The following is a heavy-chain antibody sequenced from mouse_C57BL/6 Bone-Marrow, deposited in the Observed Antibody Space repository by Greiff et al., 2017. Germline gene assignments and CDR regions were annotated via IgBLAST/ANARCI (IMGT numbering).Heavy chain of an antibody. J-gene: IGHJ3*01. CDR2: IWWDDDK. V-gene: IGHV8-8*01. Sequence: QVTLKVSGPGILQPSQTLSLTCSFSGFSLSTFGMGVGWIRQPSGKGLEWLAHIWWDDDKYYNPALKSRLTISKATSKSQVFLKIANVDTADTATYYCARSRHYGSSYQFAYWGQGTLVTVSA. D-gene: IGHD1-1*01. CDR1: GFSLSTFGMG. CDR3: ARSRHYGSSYQFAY.